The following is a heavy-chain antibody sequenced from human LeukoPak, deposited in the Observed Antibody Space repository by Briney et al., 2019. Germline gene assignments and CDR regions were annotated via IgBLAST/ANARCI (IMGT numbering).Heavy chain of an antibody. V-gene: IGHV4-34*01. CDR1: GGSFSGYY. J-gene: IGHJ4*02. CDR2: INHSGST. D-gene: IGHD4-17*01. CDR3: ARGSDGDPSPFDY. Sequence: SETLSLTCAVYGGSFSGYYWSWIRQPPGKGLEWIGEINHSGSTNYNPSLKSRVTISVDTSKNQFSLKLSSVTAADTAVYYCARGSDGDPSPFDYWGQGTLVTDSS.